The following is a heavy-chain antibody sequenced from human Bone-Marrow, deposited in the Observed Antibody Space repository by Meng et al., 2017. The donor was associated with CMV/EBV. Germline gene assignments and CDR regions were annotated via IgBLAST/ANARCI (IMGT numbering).Heavy chain of an antibody. CDR3: AKSNWGYYFDY. CDR1: GFTFSSYA. CDR2: KSYDGSNK. J-gene: IGHJ4*02. V-gene: IGHV3-30*04. Sequence: GESLKISCAASGFTFSSYAMHWVRQAPGKGLEWVAVKSYDGSNKYYADSVKGRFTISRDNSKNTLYLQMNSLRAEDTAVYYCAKSNWGYYFDYWGQGTLVTVSS. D-gene: IGHD7-27*01.